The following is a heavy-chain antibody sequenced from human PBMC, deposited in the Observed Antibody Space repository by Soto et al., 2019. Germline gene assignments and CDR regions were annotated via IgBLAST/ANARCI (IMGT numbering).Heavy chain of an antibody. D-gene: IGHD3-10*01. CDR1: GGTFSSYT. J-gene: IGHJ4*02. Sequence: SVKVSCKASGGTFSSYTISWVRQAPGQGLEWMGRIIPILGIANYAQKFQGRVTMTEDTSTDTAYMELSSLRSEDTAVYYCATTSTMLWFGVWGQGTLVTVSS. V-gene: IGHV1-69*02. CDR3: ATTSTMLWFGV. CDR2: IIPILGIA.